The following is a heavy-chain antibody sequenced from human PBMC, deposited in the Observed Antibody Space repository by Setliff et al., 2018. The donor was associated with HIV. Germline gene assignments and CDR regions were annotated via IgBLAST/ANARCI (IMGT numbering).Heavy chain of an antibody. Sequence: GASVKVSCKASGYTFTSYGISWVRQAPGQGLEWMGWISAYNGNTNYAQKFQERVTITRDTSANTAYMELSSLRSEDTAVYYCARGSCSGCYLSDYWGLGTLVTVSS. J-gene: IGHJ4*02. CDR3: ARGSCSGCYLSDY. V-gene: IGHV1-18*01. D-gene: IGHD6-19*01. CDR1: GYTFTSYG. CDR2: ISAYNGNT.